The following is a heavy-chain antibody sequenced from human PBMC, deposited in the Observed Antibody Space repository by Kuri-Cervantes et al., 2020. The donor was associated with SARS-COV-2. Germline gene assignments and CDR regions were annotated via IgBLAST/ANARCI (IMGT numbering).Heavy chain of an antibody. V-gene: IGHV1-2*02. D-gene: IGHD6-6*01. J-gene: IGHJ4*02. CDR1: GYTFTSYA. CDR2: INPNSGGT. Sequence: ASVKVSCKASGYTFTSYAMHWVRQAPGQGVEWMGWINPNSGGTNYAQKFQGRVTMTRDTSISTAYMELSRLRSDDTAVYYCARFTSSSVGGYFDYWGQGTLVTVSS. CDR3: ARFTSSSVGGYFDY.